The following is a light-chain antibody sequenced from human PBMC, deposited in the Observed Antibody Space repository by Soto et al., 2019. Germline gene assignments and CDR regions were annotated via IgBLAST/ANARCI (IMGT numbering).Light chain of an antibody. CDR1: SSDVGSYNL. J-gene: IGLJ2*01. V-gene: IGLV2-23*01. CDR3: SSYTDSSVV. Sequence: QSALTQPASVSGSPGQSITISCTGTSSDVGSYNLVSWYQQHPGKAPKLMIYEGNKRPSGVSNRFSGSKSGNTASLTISGLQAEDEADYFCSSYTDSSVVFGGGTKVTVL. CDR2: EGN.